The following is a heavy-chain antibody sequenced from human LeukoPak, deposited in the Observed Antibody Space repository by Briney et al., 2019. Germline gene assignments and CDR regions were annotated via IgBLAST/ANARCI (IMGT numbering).Heavy chain of an antibody. CDR1: GFTFSDYY. Sequence: GGSQRLSCAASGFTFSDYYMSWIRQAPGKGLEWVSYISSSSSYTNYADSVKGRFTISRDNAKNSLYLQMNSLRAEDTAVYYCARVPDYGSGVADAFDIWGQGTMVTVSS. CDR3: ARVPDYGSGVADAFDI. CDR2: ISSSSSYT. J-gene: IGHJ3*02. D-gene: IGHD3-10*01. V-gene: IGHV3-11*05.